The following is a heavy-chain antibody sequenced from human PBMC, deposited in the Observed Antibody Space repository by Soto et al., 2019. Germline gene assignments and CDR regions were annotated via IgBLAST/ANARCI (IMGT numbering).Heavy chain of an antibody. J-gene: IGHJ5*01. CDR2: ISGSGGST. CDR3: AKDRLAYSSGYEWLDS. CDR1: GFTFSSYA. V-gene: IGHV3-23*01. Sequence: GGPLRLSCAASGFTFSSYAMSWVRQAPGKGLEWVSAISGSGGSTYYADSVKGRFTISRDNSKNTLYLQMNSLRAEDTAVYYCAKDRLAYSSGYEWLDSRGQGTLGTLSS. D-gene: IGHD6-19*01.